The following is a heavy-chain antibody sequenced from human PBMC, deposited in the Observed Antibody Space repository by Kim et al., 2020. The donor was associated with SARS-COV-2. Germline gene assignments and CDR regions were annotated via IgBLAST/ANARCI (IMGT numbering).Heavy chain of an antibody. J-gene: IGHJ4*02. Sequence: SPSFQGQRTISADKSINTASLQWSSLRASDTAMYYCARRYYDSSGFEYFDYWGQGTLVTVSS. CDR3: ARRYYDSSGFEYFDY. D-gene: IGHD3-22*01. V-gene: IGHV5-51*01.